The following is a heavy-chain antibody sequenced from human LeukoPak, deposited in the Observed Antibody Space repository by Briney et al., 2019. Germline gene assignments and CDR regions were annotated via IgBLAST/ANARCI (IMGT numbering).Heavy chain of an antibody. J-gene: IGHJ3*02. CDR2: INPPGSDK. D-gene: IGHD3-3*01. CDR1: GFTFSTHW. CDR3: ARSRTSFGVVIMGAFDI. V-gene: IGHV3-7*01. Sequence: GGSLRLSCAASGFTFSTHWMSWVRQAPGKGLEWVANINPPGSDKYYLTSVNRPFTISRDNANNSLYLQMDTLRAEDTAVYYCARSRTSFGVVIMGAFDIWGQGTMVTVSS.